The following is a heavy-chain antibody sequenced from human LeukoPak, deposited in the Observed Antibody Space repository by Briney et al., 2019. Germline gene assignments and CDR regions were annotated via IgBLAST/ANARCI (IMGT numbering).Heavy chain of an antibody. CDR2: ISYDGSNK. Sequence: PGRSLRLSCAVSGFTFSSYAMHWVRQAPGKGLEWVAVISYDGSNKYYADSVKGRFTISRDNSKNTLYLQMNSLRAEDTAVYYCAREWELDSFDYWGQGTLVTVSS. V-gene: IGHV3-30*04. J-gene: IGHJ4*02. CDR3: AREWELDSFDY. D-gene: IGHD1-26*01. CDR1: GFTFSSYA.